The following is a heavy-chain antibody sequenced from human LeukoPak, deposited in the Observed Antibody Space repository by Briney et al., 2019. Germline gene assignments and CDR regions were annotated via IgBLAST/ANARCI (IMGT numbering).Heavy chain of an antibody. V-gene: IGHV4-59*08. J-gene: IGHJ4*02. D-gene: IGHD1-26*01. CDR3: ARHIVGATTLAFNY. CDR1: GGSISSYY. CDR2: IYYSGST. Sequence: SSETLSLTCTVSGGSISSYYWSWIRQPPGKGLEWIGYIYYSGSTNYNPSLKSRVTISVDTSKNQFSLKLSSVTAADTAVYYCARHIVGATTLAFNYWGQGTLVTVSP.